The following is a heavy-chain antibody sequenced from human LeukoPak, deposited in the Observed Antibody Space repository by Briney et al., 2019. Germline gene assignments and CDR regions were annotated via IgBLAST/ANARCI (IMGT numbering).Heavy chain of an antibody. D-gene: IGHD6-19*01. CDR2: IYYSGST. V-gene: IGHV4-59*01. J-gene: IGHJ4*02. CDR1: GGSISSYY. Sequence: PSETLSLTCTVSGGSISSYYWSWIRQPPGKGLEWIGYIYYSGSTNYNPSLKSRVTISVDTSKNQFSLKLSSVTAADTAVYYCARQHPSSGWFRYFDYWGQGTLVTVSS. CDR3: ARQHPSSGWFRYFDY.